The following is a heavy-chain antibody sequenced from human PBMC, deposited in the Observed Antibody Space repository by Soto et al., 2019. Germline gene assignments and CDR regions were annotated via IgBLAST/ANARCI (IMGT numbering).Heavy chain of an antibody. CDR2: ISSSSSYI. V-gene: IGHV3-21*01. CDR1: GFTFSSYS. D-gene: IGHD1-1*01. Sequence: EVQLVESGGGLVKPGGSLRLSCAASGFTFSSYSMNWVRQAPGKGLEWVSSISSSSSYIYYADSVKGRFTISRDNAKNTRDLQMNSLRAEDTAVYYCAGDLNCNYYYYGMDVWGQGTTVTVSS. CDR3: AGDLNCNYYYYGMDV. J-gene: IGHJ6*02.